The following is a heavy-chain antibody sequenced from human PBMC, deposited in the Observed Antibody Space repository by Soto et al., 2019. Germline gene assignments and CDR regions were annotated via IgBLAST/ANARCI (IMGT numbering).Heavy chain of an antibody. CDR1: GYTFTSYG. Sequence: ASVKVSCKASGYTFTSYGISWVRQAPGQGLEWMAWISAYNGNTNYAQKLQGRVTMTTDTSTSTAYMELRSLRSDDTAVYYCVRDYLLPSDIVVVPAAHGAFDIWGQGTMVTVSS. CDR2: ISAYNGNT. CDR3: VRDYLLPSDIVVVPAAHGAFDI. J-gene: IGHJ3*02. V-gene: IGHV1-18*01. D-gene: IGHD2-2*01.